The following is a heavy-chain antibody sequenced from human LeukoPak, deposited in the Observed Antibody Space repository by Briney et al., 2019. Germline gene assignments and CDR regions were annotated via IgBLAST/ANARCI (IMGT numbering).Heavy chain of an antibody. V-gene: IGHV4-34*01. Sequence: TSETLSLTCAVYGGSFSGYYWSWIRQPPGKGLEWIGEINHSGSTNYNPSLKSRVTISIDTSKNQFSLKLSSVTAADTAVYYCARYLDYGGNSRVFQHWGQGTLVTVSS. CDR1: GGSFSGYY. D-gene: IGHD4-23*01. CDR3: ARYLDYGGNSRVFQH. J-gene: IGHJ1*01. CDR2: INHSGST.